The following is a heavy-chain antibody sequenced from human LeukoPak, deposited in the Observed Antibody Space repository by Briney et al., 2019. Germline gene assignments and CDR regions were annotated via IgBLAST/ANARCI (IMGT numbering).Heavy chain of an antibody. CDR1: GGSVSVSSGSYY. CDR3: ARSHDFWSGYS. D-gene: IGHD3-3*01. J-gene: IGHJ4*02. Sequence: PSETLSLTRTVSGGSVSVSSGSYYWSWIQQPPGKGLEWIGYIYYTGSTNYNPSLKSRVTISSDTSKNQFSLKLSSVTAADTAVYYCARSHDFWSGYSWGQGTLVTVSS. CDR2: IYYTGST. V-gene: IGHV4-61*01.